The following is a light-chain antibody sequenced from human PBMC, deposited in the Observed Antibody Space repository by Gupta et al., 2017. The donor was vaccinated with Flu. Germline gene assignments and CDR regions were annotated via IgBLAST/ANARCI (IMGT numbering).Light chain of an antibody. V-gene: IGLV2-8*01. CDR2: EVN. J-gene: IGLJ2*01. CDR3: CSYGGSKF. Sequence: TGTSSDVGGYNYVSWYQQHPGKAPKLIIYEVNKRPSGVPDRFSGSKSGNTASLTGAGLLAEDEADYYCCSYGGSKFFGGGTKLTVL. CDR1: SSDVGGYNY.